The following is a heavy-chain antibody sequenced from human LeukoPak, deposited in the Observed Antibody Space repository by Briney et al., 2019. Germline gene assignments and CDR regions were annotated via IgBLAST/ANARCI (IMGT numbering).Heavy chain of an antibody. D-gene: IGHD3-22*01. J-gene: IGHJ5*02. CDR3: AKETIVVVHEENWFDP. CDR2: ISGSGGST. V-gene: IGHV3-23*01. CDR1: GFTFSSYA. Sequence: GGSLRLSCAASGFTFSSYAMSWVRQAPGKGLEWVSAISGSGGSTYYADSVRGRFTISRDNSKNTLYLQMNSLRAEDTAVYYCAKETIVVVHEENWFDPWGQGTLVTVSS.